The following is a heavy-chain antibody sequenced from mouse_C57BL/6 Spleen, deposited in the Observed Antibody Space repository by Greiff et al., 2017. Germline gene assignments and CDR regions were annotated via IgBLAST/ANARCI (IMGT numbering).Heavy chain of an antibody. D-gene: IGHD1-1*01. CDR2: IYPRSGNT. J-gene: IGHJ1*03. V-gene: IGHV1-81*01. CDR3: ARHYYGSRGGYFDV. Sequence: VQGVESGAELARPGASVKLSCKASGYTFTSYGISWVKQRTGQGLEWIGEIYPRSGNTYYNEKFKGKATLTADKSSSTAYMELRSLTSEDSAVYFCARHYYGSRGGYFDVWGTGTTVTVSS. CDR1: GYTFTSYG.